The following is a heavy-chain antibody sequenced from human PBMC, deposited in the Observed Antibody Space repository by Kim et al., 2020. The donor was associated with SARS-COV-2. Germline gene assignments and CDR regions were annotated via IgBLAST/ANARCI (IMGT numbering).Heavy chain of an antibody. D-gene: IGHD6-13*01. J-gene: IGHJ5*02. Sequence: TPSLKRRVTVSVDTSKSQFSLRLSSVTAADTAVYYCARGGYSSSWYWFDPWGQGTLVTVSS. V-gene: IGHV4-34*01. CDR3: ARGGYSSSWYWFDP.